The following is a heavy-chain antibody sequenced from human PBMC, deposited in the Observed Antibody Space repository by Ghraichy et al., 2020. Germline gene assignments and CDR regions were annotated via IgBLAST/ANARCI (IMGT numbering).Heavy chain of an antibody. CDR3: ASSAVDYGGNFYYYYGMDV. J-gene: IGHJ6*02. Sequence: SGKGLEWIGYIYYSGSTNYNPSLKSRVTISVDTSKNQFSLKLSSVTAADTAVYYCASSAVDYGGNFYYYYGMDVWGQGTTVTVSS. CDR2: IYYSGST. D-gene: IGHD4-23*01. V-gene: IGHV4-59*01.